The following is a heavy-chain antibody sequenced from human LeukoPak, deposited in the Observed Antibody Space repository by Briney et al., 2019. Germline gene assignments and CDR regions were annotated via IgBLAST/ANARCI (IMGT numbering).Heavy chain of an antibody. CDR1: GGSISSSSYS. D-gene: IGHD3-16*01. Sequence: SETLSLTCTVSGGSISSSSYSWSWIRQPPGKGLEWIGNIYYSGSTYYNPSLKSRVTISVDRSKNQFSLQLNSVTPEDTAVYYCARDWGTLTDGFDIWGQGTMVIVSS. CDR3: ARDWGTLTDGFDI. CDR2: IYYSGST. J-gene: IGHJ3*02. V-gene: IGHV4-30-2*01.